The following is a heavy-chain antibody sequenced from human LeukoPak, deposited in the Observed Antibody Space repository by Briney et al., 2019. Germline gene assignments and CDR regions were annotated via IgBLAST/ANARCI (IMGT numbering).Heavy chain of an antibody. CDR3: ARSIQLWDYYFDY. D-gene: IGHD5-18*01. V-gene: IGHV4-59*08. CDR2: IYYSGST. J-gene: IGHJ4*02. Sequence: PSETLSLTCTVSGGSISSYYWSWIRQPPGKGLEWIGYIYYSGSTNYNPSLKSRVTISVDTSKNQFSLKLSFVTAADTAVYYCARSIQLWDYYFDYWGQGTLVTVSS. CDR1: GGSISSYY.